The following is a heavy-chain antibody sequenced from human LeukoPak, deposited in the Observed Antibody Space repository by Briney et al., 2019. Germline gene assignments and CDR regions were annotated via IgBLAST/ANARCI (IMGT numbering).Heavy chain of an antibody. CDR3: ARVAPPYYVDY. Sequence: SETLSLTCTVSGGSISDFYWSWIRQPPGKGLEWIGYVYYTGSTNYNPSLKSRVTISVDMSKNQFSLKLSSVTAADTAVYYCARVAPPYYVDYWGQGTLVTVSS. CDR1: GGSISDFY. V-gene: IGHV4-59*01. CDR2: VYYTGST. J-gene: IGHJ4*02.